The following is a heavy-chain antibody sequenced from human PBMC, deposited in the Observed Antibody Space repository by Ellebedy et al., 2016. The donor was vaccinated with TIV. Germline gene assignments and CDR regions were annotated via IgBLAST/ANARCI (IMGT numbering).Heavy chain of an antibody. V-gene: IGHV4-31*03. D-gene: IGHD2-21*01. CDR1: GGSLRSGGYS. CDR3: ARVKRSIGGAGGGFDY. J-gene: IGHJ4*02. Sequence: SETLSLSCTVSGGSLRSGGYSWSLLRQHPATGLEWIGYIYYSGSTYYNPSFKSRVTISVDTSKNQFSLKLRSVTAAETAVYYCARVKRSIGGAGGGFDYWGQGTLVTVSS. CDR2: IYYSGST.